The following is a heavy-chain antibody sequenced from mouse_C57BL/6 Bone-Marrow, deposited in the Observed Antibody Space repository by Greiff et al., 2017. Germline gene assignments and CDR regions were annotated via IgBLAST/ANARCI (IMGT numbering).Heavy chain of an antibody. J-gene: IGHJ3*01. CDR1: GYTFTSYW. CDR2: IDPNSGGT. CDR3: ARERGIPAWFAY. Sequence: QVQLQQPGAELVKPGASVKLSCKASGYTFTSYWMHWVKQRPGRALEWIGRIDPNSGGTKYNEKFKSKATLTVDKPSSTAYMQLSSLTSEDSAVYYCARERGIPAWFAYWGQGTLVTVSA. V-gene: IGHV1-72*01.